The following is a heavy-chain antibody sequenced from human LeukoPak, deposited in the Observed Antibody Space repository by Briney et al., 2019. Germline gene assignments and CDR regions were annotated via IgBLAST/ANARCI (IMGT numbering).Heavy chain of an antibody. CDR1: GFTFSHYA. V-gene: IGHV3-23*01. CDR3: AKHTRWGPDDYGDYVDY. CDR2: VSGSGGDT. D-gene: IGHD4-17*01. Sequence: GGSLRLSCAASGFTFSHYAMSWVRQTPEKGLEWVSAVSGSGGDTHYADSVRGRFTISRDNSKSTVYLQMNSLRAEDTAVFYCAKHTRWGPDDYGDYVDYWGQGTLVTVSS. J-gene: IGHJ4*02.